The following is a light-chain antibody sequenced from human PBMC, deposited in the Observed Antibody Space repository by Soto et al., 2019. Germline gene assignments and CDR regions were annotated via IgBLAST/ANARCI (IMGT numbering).Light chain of an antibody. J-gene: IGKJ5*01. V-gene: IGKV3-11*01. CDR2: DAS. Sequence: EIVLTQSPATLSLSPGERSTRSCRASQSVSSYLAWYQQKPGQAPRLLIYDASNRATGIPARFSGSGSGTDFTLTISSLEPEDFAVYYCQQRSNWPLTFGGGTRLEI. CDR1: QSVSSY. CDR3: QQRSNWPLT.